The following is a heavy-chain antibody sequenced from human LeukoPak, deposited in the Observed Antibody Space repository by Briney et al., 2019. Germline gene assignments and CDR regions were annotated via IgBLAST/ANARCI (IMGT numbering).Heavy chain of an antibody. CDR1: RFIFSDYA. V-gene: IGHV3-30*04. D-gene: IGHD2-8*01. CDR2: ILYDGSNE. J-gene: IGHJ4*02. CDR3: ANAPPPLMVYAIRLPYFDY. Sequence: PGRSLRLSCAASRFIFSDYAMHWVRQAPGKGLEWVALILYDGSNEYYTDSVKGRFTISRDNAKNTLDLQMNSLRAEDTAVYYCANAPPPLMVYAIRLPYFDYWGQGTLVTVSS.